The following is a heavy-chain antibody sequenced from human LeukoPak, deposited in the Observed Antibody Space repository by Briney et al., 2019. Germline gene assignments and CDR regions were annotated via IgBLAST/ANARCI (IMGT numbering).Heavy chain of an antibody. D-gene: IGHD3-3*01. J-gene: IGHJ4*02. CDR3: AREDFWSGFFDY. CDR1: GFTFSSYA. CDR2: ISYDGSNK. V-gene: IGHV3-30-3*01. Sequence: PGRSLRLSCAASGFTFSSYAMHWVRQAPGKGLEWVAVISYDGSNKYYADSVKGRFTISRDNAKNSLYLQMNSLRAEDTAVYYCAREDFWSGFFDYWGQGTLVTVSS.